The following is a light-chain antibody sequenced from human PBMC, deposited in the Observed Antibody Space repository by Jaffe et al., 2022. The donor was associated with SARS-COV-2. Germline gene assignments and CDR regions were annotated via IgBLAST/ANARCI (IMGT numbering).Light chain of an antibody. CDR2: GAS. J-gene: IGKJ1*01. Sequence: ELVLTQSPGTLSLSPGERATLSCWASQSVSGNYLAWYQQKPGQAPRLLIYGASSRATGIPDRFSGSGSGTDFTLTISRLEPEDFAVYYCQQYGRSRWTFGQGTKVEIK. CDR1: QSVSGNY. CDR3: QQYGRSRWT. V-gene: IGKV3-20*01.